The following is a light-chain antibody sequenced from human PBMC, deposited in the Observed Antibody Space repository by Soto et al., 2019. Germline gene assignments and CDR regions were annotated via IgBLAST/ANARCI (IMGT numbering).Light chain of an antibody. CDR1: RDIDNY. CDR3: HQYYNRPFT. Sequence: IQMTQSPSSLSASVGDRVTITCQASRDIDNYLNWYQQKPGKAPNLLIYDASNLETVVPLRFSGSRSGTHCTLTISSLQPEDIGTYYCHQYYNRPFTFGQGTKREIK. CDR2: DAS. J-gene: IGKJ2*01. V-gene: IGKV1-33*01.